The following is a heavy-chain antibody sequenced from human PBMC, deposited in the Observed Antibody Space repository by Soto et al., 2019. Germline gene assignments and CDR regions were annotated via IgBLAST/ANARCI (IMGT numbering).Heavy chain of an antibody. Sequence: ASVKVSCKASGYTFTSYGISWVRQAPGQGLEWMGWISAYNGNTNYAQKLQGRVTMTTDTSTSTAYMELSSLTSEDTAVYYCARGPLPYTTSGYPSSPAFDYWGQGTLVTVSS. CDR2: ISAYNGNT. CDR3: ARGPLPYTTSGYPSSPAFDY. CDR1: GYTFTSYG. J-gene: IGHJ4*02. V-gene: IGHV1-18*01. D-gene: IGHD6-13*01.